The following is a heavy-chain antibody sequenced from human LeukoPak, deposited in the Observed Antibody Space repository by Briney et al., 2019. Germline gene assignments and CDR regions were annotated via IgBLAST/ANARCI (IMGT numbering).Heavy chain of an antibody. J-gene: IGHJ4*02. CDR2: IYYSGST. CDR1: GGSISSYY. CDR3: ARVGLWFGEFDY. D-gene: IGHD3-10*01. Sequence: PSETLSLTCTVSGGSISSYYWSWIRQPPGKGLEWIGFIYYSGSTNYNPSLKSRVTISVGTSKNQFSLKLSSVTAADTAVYYCARVGLWFGEFDYWGQGTPVTVSS. V-gene: IGHV4-59*01.